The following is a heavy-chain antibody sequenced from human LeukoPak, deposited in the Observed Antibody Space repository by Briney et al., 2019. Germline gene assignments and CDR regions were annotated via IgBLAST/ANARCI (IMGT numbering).Heavy chain of an antibody. D-gene: IGHD1-1*01. CDR1: GGSISSYY. V-gene: IGHV4-59*01. CDR2: IYYSGST. CDR3: ASGMTGTTYAFDI. J-gene: IGHJ3*02. Sequence: SETLSLTCTVSGGSISSYYWSWIRRPPGKGLEWIGYIYYSGSTNYNPSLKSRVTISVDTSKNQFSLRLSSVTAADTAVYYCASGMTGTTYAFDIWGQGTMVTVSA.